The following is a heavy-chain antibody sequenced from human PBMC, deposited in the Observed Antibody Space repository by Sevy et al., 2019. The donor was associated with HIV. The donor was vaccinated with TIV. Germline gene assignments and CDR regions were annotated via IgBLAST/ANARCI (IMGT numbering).Heavy chain of an antibody. CDR1: GFTFTLYA. J-gene: IGHJ4*02. Sequence: GGSLRLSCAASGFTFTLYAIHWVRQAPGKGLEWVALISYSGTNKYYADSVKGRFTISRDDSKNTDYLQMNNLRTDDTAAYYCSRVAVEYCTDDCYHRFDYWGQGTQVTVSS. CDR3: SRVAVEYCTDDCYHRFDY. CDR2: ISYSGTNK. D-gene: IGHD2-21*02. V-gene: IGHV3-30-3*01.